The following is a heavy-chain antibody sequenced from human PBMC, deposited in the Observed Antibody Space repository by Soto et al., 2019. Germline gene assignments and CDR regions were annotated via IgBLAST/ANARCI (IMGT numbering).Heavy chain of an antibody. CDR2: IYYSGST. Sequence: TLSLTCTVSGGSISSSSYYWGWIRQPPGKGLEWIGSIYYSGSTYYNPSLKSRVTISVDTSKNQFSLKLSSVTAADTAVYYCARRVVDYDFWSGYYRRYFDYWGQGTLVTVSS. CDR3: ARRVVDYDFWSGYYRRYFDY. D-gene: IGHD3-3*01. V-gene: IGHV4-39*01. CDR1: GGSISSSSYY. J-gene: IGHJ4*02.